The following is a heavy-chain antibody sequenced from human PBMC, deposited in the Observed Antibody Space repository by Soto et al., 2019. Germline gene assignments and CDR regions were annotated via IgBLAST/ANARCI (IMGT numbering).Heavy chain of an antibody. CDR1: GFTFSSYS. V-gene: IGHV3-21*01. Sequence: GGSLRLSCAASGFTFSSYSMNWVRQAPGKGLEWVSSISSSSSYIYYADSVKGRFTISRDNAKNSLYLQMNSLRAEDTAVYYCAREGVQHGSGPYYYYGMDVWGQGTTVNVAS. CDR2: ISSSSSYI. J-gene: IGHJ6*02. D-gene: IGHD3-10*01. CDR3: AREGVQHGSGPYYYYGMDV.